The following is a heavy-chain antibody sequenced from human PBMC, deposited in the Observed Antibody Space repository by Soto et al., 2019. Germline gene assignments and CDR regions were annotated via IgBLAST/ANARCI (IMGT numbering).Heavy chain of an antibody. V-gene: IGHV1-69*13. CDR3: ARAMVRGVMDPLNYYYYGMDV. J-gene: IGHJ6*02. CDR1: GGTFSSYA. CDR2: IIPIFGTA. Sequence: SVKVSCKASGGTFSSYAISWVRQAPGQGLEWMGGIIPIFGTANYAQKFQGRVTITADESTSTAYMELSSLRSEDTAVYYCARAMVRGVMDPLNYYYYGMDVWGQGTTVTVSS. D-gene: IGHD3-10*01.